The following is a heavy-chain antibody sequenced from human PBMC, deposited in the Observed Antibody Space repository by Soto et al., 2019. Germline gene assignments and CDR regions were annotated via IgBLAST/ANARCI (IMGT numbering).Heavy chain of an antibody. J-gene: IGHJ5*02. V-gene: IGHV1-46*01. Sequence: ASVKVSCKASGYTFTSYYMHWVRQAPGQGLEWMGIINPSGGSTSYAQKFQGRVTMTRDTSTSTVYMELSSLRSEDTAVYYCARDGWSYYDSSSWFDPWGQGTLVTVSS. CDR2: INPSGGST. CDR1: GYTFTSYY. CDR3: ARDGWSYYDSSSWFDP. D-gene: IGHD3-22*01.